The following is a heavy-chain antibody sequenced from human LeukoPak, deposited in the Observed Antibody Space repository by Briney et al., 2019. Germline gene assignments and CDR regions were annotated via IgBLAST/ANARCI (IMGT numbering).Heavy chain of an antibody. CDR2: INPSGGST. V-gene: IGHV1-46*01. D-gene: IGHD3-3*01. J-gene: IGHJ6*02. Sequence: ASVKVSCKASGYTFTSYYMHWVRQAPGQGLEWMGIINPSGGSTSYAQKFQGRVTMTRDTSTSTVYMELSSLRSEDTAVYYCVREVFWSGYPRYYYYYGMDVWGQGTTVTVSS. CDR1: GYTFTSYY. CDR3: VREVFWSGYPRYYYYYGMDV.